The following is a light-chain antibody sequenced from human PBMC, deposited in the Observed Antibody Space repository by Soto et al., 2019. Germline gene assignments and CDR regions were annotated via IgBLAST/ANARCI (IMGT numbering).Light chain of an antibody. V-gene: IGKV1-5*01. CDR2: DAF. CDR3: QQYNSYSWT. CDR1: QSLSGW. Sequence: DIQLTQTPSTLSASLGDRVTITFRASQSLSGWLAWYQQTPGKAPKLLISDAFRLESGVPSRFRGSGSGTEFSLTISSLQPDDFATYYWQQYNSYSWTFGQGTKVDIK. J-gene: IGKJ1*01.